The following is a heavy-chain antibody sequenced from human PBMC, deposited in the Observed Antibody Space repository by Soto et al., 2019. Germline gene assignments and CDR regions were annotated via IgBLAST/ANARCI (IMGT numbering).Heavy chain of an antibody. CDR3: ARVEKIRTARRGVNWFDP. D-gene: IGHD3-10*01. CDR2: IYYSGST. CDR1: GGSISSGGYY. V-gene: IGHV4-31*03. Sequence: QVQLQESGPGLVKPSQTLSLTCTVSGGSISSGGYYWSWIRQHPGKGLEWIGYIYYSGSTYYNPSLKSRVTISVDTSKNQFSLKLSSVTAADTAVYYCARVEKIRTARRGVNWFDPWGQGTLVTVSS. J-gene: IGHJ5*02.